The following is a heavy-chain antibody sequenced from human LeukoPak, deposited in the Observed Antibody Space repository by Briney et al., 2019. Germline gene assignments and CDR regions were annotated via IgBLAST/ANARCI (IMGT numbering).Heavy chain of an antibody. J-gene: IGHJ6*03. V-gene: IGHV1-69*05. D-gene: IGHD6-13*01. CDR2: IIPIFGTA. CDR3: ARGESSWYEPHYYYYHMEV. CDR1: GGTFSSYA. Sequence: ASVKVSCNASGGTFSSYAISWVRQAPGQGLEWMGGIIPIFGTANYAQKFQGRVTITTDESTSTAYMELSSLRSEDTAVYYCARGESSWYEPHYYYYHMEVWGKGTTVTVSS.